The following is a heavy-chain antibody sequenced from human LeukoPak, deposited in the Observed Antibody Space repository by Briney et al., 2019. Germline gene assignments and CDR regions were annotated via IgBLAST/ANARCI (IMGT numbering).Heavy chain of an antibody. V-gene: IGHV3-7*01. Sequence: GGSLRLSCEGSGFTFSNYWIGWVRQAPGKGLQWVANIKTDGSEKYYVDSVKGRFTISRDNAKNSLYLQMNSLRAEDTAVYYCATYSSLNRREFQFWGQGTLLTVSS. CDR2: IKTDGSEK. CDR1: GFTFSNYW. J-gene: IGHJ1*01. D-gene: IGHD3-22*01. CDR3: ATYSSLNRREFQF.